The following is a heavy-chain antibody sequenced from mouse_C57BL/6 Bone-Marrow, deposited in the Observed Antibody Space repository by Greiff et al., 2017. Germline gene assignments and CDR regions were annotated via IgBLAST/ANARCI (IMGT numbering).Heavy chain of an antibody. J-gene: IGHJ2*01. Sequence: EVKLEESGAGLVQPGGSMKLSCVASGFTFSNYWMNWVRQSPEKGLEWVAQIRLKSDNYATNYAESVKGRFTISRNDSKSSVYLQMNNLRAEDTGIYYGTELREYFDDWGQGTTLTVSS. CDR1: GFTFSNYW. V-gene: IGHV6-3*01. D-gene: IGHD1-1*01. CDR2: IRLKSDNYAT. CDR3: TELREYFDD.